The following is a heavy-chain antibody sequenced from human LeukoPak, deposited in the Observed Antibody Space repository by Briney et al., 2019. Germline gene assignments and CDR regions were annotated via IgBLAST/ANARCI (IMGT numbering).Heavy chain of an antibody. J-gene: IGHJ4*02. CDR2: ISYDGSNK. CDR1: GFTFSSYA. V-gene: IGHV3-30*04. Sequence: PEGSLRLSCAASGFTFSSYAMHWVRQAPGKGLEWVAVISYDGSNKYYADSVKGRFTISRDNSKNTLYLQMNSLRAEDTAVYYCARGTTTRKSFDYWGQGTLVTVSS. CDR3: ARGTTTRKSFDY. D-gene: IGHD5-12*01.